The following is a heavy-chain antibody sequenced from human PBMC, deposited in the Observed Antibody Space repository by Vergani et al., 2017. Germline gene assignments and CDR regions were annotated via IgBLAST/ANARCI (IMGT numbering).Heavy chain of an antibody. CDR1: GFTFSSYG. J-gene: IGHJ6*02. D-gene: IGHD6-19*01. CDR3: AREGIAVAGLYYYYGMDV. CDR2: IWYDGSNK. V-gene: IGHV3-33*01. Sequence: QVQLVESGGGVVQPGRSLRLSCAASGFTFSSYGMHWVRQAPGKGLEWVAVIWYDGSNKYYADSVKGRFTISRDNSKNTLYLQMNSLRAEDTAVYYCAREGIAVAGLYYYYGMDVWGQGTTVTVSS.